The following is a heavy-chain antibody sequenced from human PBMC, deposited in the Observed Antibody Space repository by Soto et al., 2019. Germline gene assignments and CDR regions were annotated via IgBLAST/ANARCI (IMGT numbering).Heavy chain of an antibody. J-gene: IGHJ5*02. CDR1: GGTFSSYA. D-gene: IGHD2-2*01. CDR2: IIPIFGTA. Sequence: QVQLVQSGAEVKKPGSSVKVSCKASGGTFSSYAISWVRQAPGQGLEWIGGIIPIFGTANYAQKFQGRVTITADKATSTAYMEVSSLRSEDTAVYYCARGGNIVVVPAATGDWFDPWGQGTLVTVSS. CDR3: ARGGNIVVVPAATGDWFDP. V-gene: IGHV1-69*06.